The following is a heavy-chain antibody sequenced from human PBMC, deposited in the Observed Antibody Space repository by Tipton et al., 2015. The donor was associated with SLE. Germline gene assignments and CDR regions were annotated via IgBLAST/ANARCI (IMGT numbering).Heavy chain of an antibody. CDR2: INYSGTT. D-gene: IGHD1-7*01. J-gene: IGHJ4*02. CDR1: GDSISNNNYY. CDR3: ARGDNWDYMNS. Sequence: LRLSCTISGDSISNNNYYWGWIRQPPGEGLELIGNINYSGTTYYNPSLKTRVTISVDASKTQFSLRLTSVTAADTAVYYCARGDNWDYMNSWGQGTLVTVSS. V-gene: IGHV4-39*07.